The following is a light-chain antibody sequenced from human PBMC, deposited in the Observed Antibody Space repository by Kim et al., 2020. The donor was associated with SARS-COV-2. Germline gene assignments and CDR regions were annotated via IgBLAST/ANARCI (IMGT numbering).Light chain of an antibody. J-gene: IGKJ1*01. CDR2: DSS. V-gene: IGKV3-20*01. Sequence: SNNWLAWYQQKPDQAPSLLIYDSSTRATGIPDRFSGSGSGTDFTLNISRLEPEDFAVYYCQQYDTSKTFGQGTKVDIK. CDR3: QQYDTSKT. CDR1: SNNW.